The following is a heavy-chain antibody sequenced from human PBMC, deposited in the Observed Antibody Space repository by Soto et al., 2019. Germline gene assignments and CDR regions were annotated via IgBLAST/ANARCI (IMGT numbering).Heavy chain of an antibody. V-gene: IGHV1-18*01. J-gene: IGHJ6*02. Sequence: VKVSCKASGYSFSFYGINWVRQAPGQGLEWMGWINTYNGDTNYAQTFQGRVTMTTDTSTSTAYMELRSLRSDDTAVYYCAREGVAPYYYYGMDVWGQGTPVTVSS. CDR2: INTYNGDT. CDR3: AREGVAPYYYYGMDV. D-gene: IGHD5-12*01. CDR1: GYSFSFYG.